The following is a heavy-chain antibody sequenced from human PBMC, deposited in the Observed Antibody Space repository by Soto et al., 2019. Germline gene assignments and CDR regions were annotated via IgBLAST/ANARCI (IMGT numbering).Heavy chain of an antibody. Sequence: PGGALRVSCLASGVPVAGSYMAWVRQAPGKGLEWASVTYNDGTTYYSQSVEGRFTISRDTSKNTLYLQMDRLRDEDTAVYYCVRPLPSGQTHARDVWGQGTTVIVYS. V-gene: IGHV3-53*01. CDR1: GVPVAGSY. D-gene: IGHD3-10*01. J-gene: IGHJ6*02. CDR2: TYNDGTT. CDR3: VRPLPSGQTHARDV.